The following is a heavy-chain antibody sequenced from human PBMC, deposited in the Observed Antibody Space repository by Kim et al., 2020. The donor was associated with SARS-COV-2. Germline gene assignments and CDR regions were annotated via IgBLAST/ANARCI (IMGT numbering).Heavy chain of an antibody. V-gene: IGHV4-39*01. J-gene: IGHJ4*02. Sequence: SETLSLTCTVSGGSISSSSYYWGWIRQPPGKGLEWIGSIYYSGSTYYNPSLKSRVTISVDTSKNQFSLKLSSVTAADTAVYYCATGRINPFDYWGQGTLVTVSS. CDR2: IYYSGST. CDR1: GGSISSSSYY. CDR3: ATGRINPFDY. D-gene: IGHD3-16*01.